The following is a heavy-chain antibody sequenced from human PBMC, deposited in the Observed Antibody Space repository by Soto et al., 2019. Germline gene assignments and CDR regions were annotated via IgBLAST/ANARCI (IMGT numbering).Heavy chain of an antibody. CDR2: IKQDGTEK. D-gene: IGHD3-3*01. CDR3: ARDKYYDFWIGYSNYYFDY. Sequence: PGGSLRLSCAASGFTFSSYWMSWVRQAPGKGLAWVADIKQDGTEKYYVDSVEGRFTISRDNAKNSLYLQMNSLRAEDTAVYYCARDKYYDFWIGYSNYYFDYWGQGALVTV. J-gene: IGHJ4*02. V-gene: IGHV3-7*03. CDR1: GFTFSSYW.